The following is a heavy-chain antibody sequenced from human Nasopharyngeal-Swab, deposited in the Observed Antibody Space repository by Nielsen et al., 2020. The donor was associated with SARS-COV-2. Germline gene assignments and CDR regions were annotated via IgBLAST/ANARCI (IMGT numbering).Heavy chain of an antibody. J-gene: IGHJ4*02. CDR3: ATRVAATYTTHI. D-gene: IGHD2-15*01. Sequence: GGSLRLSCAASGFTFSSYWMHWVRQAPGKGLVWVSRINSDGSSTSYADSVKGRFTISRDNAKNTLYLQMNSLRAEDTAVYYCATRVAATYTTHIWGQGALVTVSS. V-gene: IGHV3-74*01. CDR2: INSDGSST. CDR1: GFTFSSYW.